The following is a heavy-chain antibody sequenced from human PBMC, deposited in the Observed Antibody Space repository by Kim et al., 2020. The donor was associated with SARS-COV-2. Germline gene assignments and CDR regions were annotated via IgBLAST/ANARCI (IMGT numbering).Heavy chain of an antibody. CDR3: ARHPDYFGSGSHFDS. CDR2: IYYTGNT. Sequence: SETLSLTCTVSGGSMTSYYWSWIRQPPGKGLEWIAYIYYTGNTHYNPSLKSRVTISVDTSKNQFSLRLNSVTAADTAVYFCARHPDYFGSGSHFDSWGQGAVVAVSS. J-gene: IGHJ4*02. V-gene: IGHV4-59*08. CDR1: GGSMTSYY. D-gene: IGHD3-10*01.